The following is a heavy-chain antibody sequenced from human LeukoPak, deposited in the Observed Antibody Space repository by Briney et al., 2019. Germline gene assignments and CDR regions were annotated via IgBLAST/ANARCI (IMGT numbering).Heavy chain of an antibody. D-gene: IGHD1-7*01. CDR2: IYYSGST. Sequence: PSETLSLTCTVSGGSISSSSYYWGWIRQPPGKGLEWIGSIYYSGSTYYNPSLKSRVTISVDTSKNQFSLKLSSVTAADTAVYYCARFGSNWNLYNWFDPWGQGTLVTVSS. CDR3: ARFGSNWNLYNWFDP. CDR1: GGSISSSSYY. V-gene: IGHV4-39*07. J-gene: IGHJ5*02.